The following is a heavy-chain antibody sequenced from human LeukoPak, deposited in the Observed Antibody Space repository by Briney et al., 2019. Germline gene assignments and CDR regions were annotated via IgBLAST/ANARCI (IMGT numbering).Heavy chain of an antibody. J-gene: IGHJ1*01. CDR1: GFTFSNYW. Sequence: GGSLRLSCAASGFTFSNYWMSWVRQPPGKGLEWVANIKQDGSEKYYVDSVRGRFSISRDIDENSLYLKMNSLNAEDTAVYYCYSGSTLQHWGQGTLVTVSS. V-gene: IGHV3-7*03. D-gene: IGHD1-26*01. CDR3: YSGSTLQH. CDR2: IKQDGSEK.